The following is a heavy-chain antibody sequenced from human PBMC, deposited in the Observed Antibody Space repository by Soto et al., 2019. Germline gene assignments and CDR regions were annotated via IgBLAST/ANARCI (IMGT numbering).Heavy chain of an antibody. V-gene: IGHV3-30*18. CDR2: ISYDGSNK. CDR1: GFTFSSYG. Sequence: QVQLVESGGGVVQPGRSLRLSCAASGFTFSSYGMHWVREAPGKGLEGVAVISYDGSNKYYADSVKGRFTISRDNSKNTLYQQMNSLRAEDTAVYYCAKEYGSSSLSPDFDYWGQGTLVTVSS. D-gene: IGHD6-13*01. J-gene: IGHJ4*02. CDR3: AKEYGSSSLSPDFDY.